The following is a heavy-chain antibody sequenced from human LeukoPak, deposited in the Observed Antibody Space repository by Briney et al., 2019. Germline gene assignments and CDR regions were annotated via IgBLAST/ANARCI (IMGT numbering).Heavy chain of an antibody. CDR1: GITVDDYA. V-gene: IGHV3-9*01. CDR3: TIRRFSGYDAAFDV. J-gene: IGHJ3*01. D-gene: IGHD5-12*01. Sequence: GRSLRLSCAAAGITVDDYAMYWVRQAPGKGLEWVSGVNWKTGNIGYADSVKDRFTAFRDYAKTSLYMQMNSLTTEDTALYYCTIRRFSGYDAAFDVWGQGTMVTVSS. CDR2: VNWKTGNI.